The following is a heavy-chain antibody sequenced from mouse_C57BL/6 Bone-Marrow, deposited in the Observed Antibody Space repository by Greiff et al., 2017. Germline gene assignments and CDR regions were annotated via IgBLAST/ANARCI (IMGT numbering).Heavy chain of an antibody. CDR3: ARSSFYYGSSWDPWFAY. J-gene: IGHJ3*01. V-gene: IGHV1-76*01. CDR1: GYTFTDYY. D-gene: IGHD1-1*01. CDR2: IYPGSGNT. Sequence: VQLQQSGAELVRPGASVKLSCKASGYTFTDYYINWVKQRPGQGLEWIARIYPGSGNTYYNEKFKGKATLTAEKSSSTAYMQLSSLTSEDSAVYFCARSSFYYGSSWDPWFAYWGQGTLVTVSA.